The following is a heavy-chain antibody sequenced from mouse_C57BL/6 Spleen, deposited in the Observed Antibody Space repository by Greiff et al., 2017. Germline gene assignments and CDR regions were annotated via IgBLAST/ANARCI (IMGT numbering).Heavy chain of an antibody. CDR3: AREGVTTWYYAMDY. CDR1: GYTFTSYW. Sequence: QVQLQQPGAELVRPGSSVKLSCKASGYTFTSYWMDWVKQRPGQGLEWIGNIYPSDSETHYNQKFKDKATLTVDKSSSTAYMQLSSLTSEDSAVYYCAREGVTTWYYAMDYWGQGTSVTVSS. V-gene: IGHV1-61*01. CDR2: IYPSDSET. J-gene: IGHJ4*01. D-gene: IGHD2-2*01.